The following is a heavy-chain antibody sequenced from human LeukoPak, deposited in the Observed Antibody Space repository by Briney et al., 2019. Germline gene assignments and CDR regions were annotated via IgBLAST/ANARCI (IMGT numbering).Heavy chain of an antibody. J-gene: IGHJ4*02. V-gene: IGHV1-2*06. D-gene: IGHD1-7*01. CDR1: GYTFTGYY. CDR2: INPNSGDT. CDR3: AREREWEVELRRVFDY. Sequence: ASVTVSYQTSGYTFTGYYMHWVRQAPGQGLEWMGRINPNSGDTNYAQKFQGRVTMTRDTSISTAYMELSRLRSDDTAVYYCAREREWEVELRRVFDYWGQGTLVTVSS.